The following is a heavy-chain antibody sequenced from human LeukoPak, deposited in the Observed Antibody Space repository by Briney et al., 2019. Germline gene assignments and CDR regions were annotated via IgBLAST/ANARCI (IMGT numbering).Heavy chain of an antibody. CDR1: GGSIRGSYYY. Sequence: SETLSLTCTVSGGSIRGSYYYWGWIRQPPGKGLEWIGSIYDSGSTYYNPSLKSRVTISVDTSKNQFSLKLSSVTAADTAVYYCARTDAMVVVFDYWGQGTLVTVSS. J-gene: IGHJ4*02. V-gene: IGHV4-39*01. CDR3: ARTDAMVVVFDY. D-gene: IGHD5-18*01. CDR2: IYDSGST.